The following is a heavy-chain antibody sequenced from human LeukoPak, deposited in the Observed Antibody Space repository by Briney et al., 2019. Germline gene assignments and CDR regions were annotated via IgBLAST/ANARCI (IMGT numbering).Heavy chain of an antibody. CDR2: ISYDGSNK. CDR1: GFTFSSYW. CDR3: AKAALRFVVAEPVDY. J-gene: IGHJ4*02. Sequence: PGGSLRLSCAASGFTFSSYWMHWVRQAPGKGLEWVAVISYDGSNKYYADSVKGRFTISRDNSKNTLYLQMNSLRAEDTAVYYCAKAALRFVVAEPVDYWGQGTLVTVSS. V-gene: IGHV3-30*18. D-gene: IGHD2-15*01.